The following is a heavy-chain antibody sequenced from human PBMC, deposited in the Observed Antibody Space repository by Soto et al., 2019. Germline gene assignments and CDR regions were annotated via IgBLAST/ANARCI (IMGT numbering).Heavy chain of an antibody. CDR2: IYWDDDK. CDR1: GVSLSTSGEG. J-gene: IGHJ4*02. CDR3: AHRQRTVVVGAPFDL. D-gene: IGHD2-15*01. V-gene: IGHV2-5*02. Sequence: QITLRESGPTLVQPTQTLTLTCTLSGVSLSTSGEGVGWIRQPPGKALEWLALIYWDDDKRFSPSLKSRLAITRYISKNQLVMTMTDMAPEDTAIYYCAHRQRTVVVGAPFDLWGQGSQVTVSS.